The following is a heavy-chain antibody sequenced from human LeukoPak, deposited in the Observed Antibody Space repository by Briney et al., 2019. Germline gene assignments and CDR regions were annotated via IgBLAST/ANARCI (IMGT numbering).Heavy chain of an antibody. Sequence: SETLSLTCTVSGGSISSSYWSWIRQPAGKGLEWIGRIYISGSTNYNPSLKRRVTMSLDTSKNQFSLNLSSVTAADTAVYYCARSVAAGVFDFWGQGTLVTVSS. D-gene: IGHD6-13*01. CDR2: IYISGST. CDR3: ARSVAAGVFDF. J-gene: IGHJ4*02. CDR1: GGSISSSY. V-gene: IGHV4-4*07.